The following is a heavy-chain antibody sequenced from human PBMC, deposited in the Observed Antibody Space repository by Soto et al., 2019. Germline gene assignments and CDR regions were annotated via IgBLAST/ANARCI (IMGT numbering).Heavy chain of an antibody. Sequence: GGSLRLSCAASGFAFSDYYMSWIRQAPGKGLEWVSYISSSSSYTNYADSVKGRFTISRDNAKNSLYLQMNSLRAEDTAVYYCARDQVPYSTWGQGTLVTVSS. J-gene: IGHJ5*02. CDR1: GFAFSDYY. CDR3: ARDQVPYST. D-gene: IGHD6-13*01. V-gene: IGHV3-11*05. CDR2: ISSSSSYT.